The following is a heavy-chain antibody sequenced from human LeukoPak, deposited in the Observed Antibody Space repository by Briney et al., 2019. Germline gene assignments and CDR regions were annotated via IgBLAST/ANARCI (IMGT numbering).Heavy chain of an antibody. D-gene: IGHD3-22*01. CDR3: ARLVYYYDSSGYYVSAFDI. Sequence: ASVKVSCKASGYSFTSYDINWVRQATGQGLGWMGWMNPNSDDTGYAQKFQGRVTMTRNTSISTAYMELSSLRSEDTAVYYCARLVYYYDSSGYYVSAFDIWGQGTVVTVSS. J-gene: IGHJ3*02. CDR1: GYSFTSYD. CDR2: MNPNSDDT. V-gene: IGHV1-8*01.